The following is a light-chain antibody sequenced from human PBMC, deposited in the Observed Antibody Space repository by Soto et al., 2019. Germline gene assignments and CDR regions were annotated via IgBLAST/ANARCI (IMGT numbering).Light chain of an antibody. V-gene: IGLV1-44*01. CDR1: SSDIGSNP. CDR2: SNN. CDR3: AAWDNSLNVWV. Sequence: QSVLTQSPSASGTPGQRVTISCSGSSSDIGSNPVTWYQQFPGTAPKLLMYSNNQRPSGVPDRFSGSKSGTSASLAISGLQSEDEADYYCAAWDNSLNVWVFGGGTQLTVL. J-gene: IGLJ3*02.